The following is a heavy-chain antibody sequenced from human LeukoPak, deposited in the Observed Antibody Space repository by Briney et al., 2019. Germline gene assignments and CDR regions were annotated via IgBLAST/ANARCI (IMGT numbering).Heavy chain of an antibody. J-gene: IGHJ5*02. CDR3: ARETSWRFDP. V-gene: IGHV3-74*01. CDR1: GFTFSSNW. D-gene: IGHD2-2*01. CDR2: INSDGSST. Sequence: GGSLRLSCAASGFTFSSNWMHWVRQAPGKGLVWVSRINSDGSSTIYADSVKGRFTVSRDNAKNTLYLQMNSLRVEDTAVYYCARETSWRFDPWGQGTLVTVSS.